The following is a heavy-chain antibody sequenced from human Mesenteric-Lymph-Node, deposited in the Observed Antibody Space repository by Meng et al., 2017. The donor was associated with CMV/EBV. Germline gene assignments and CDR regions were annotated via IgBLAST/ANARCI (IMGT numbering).Heavy chain of an antibody. CDR3: ARQYIGKWDTYAMDV. D-gene: IGHD1-26*01. J-gene: IGHJ6*02. Sequence: GESLKISCAASGFTFSTHAVHWVRQAPGKGLEWVAVISDDGSRKHYSDSVKGRFTISRDNSKKTLFVQMNSLRDEDTAVYYCARQYIGKWDTYAMDVWGQGTTVTVSS. CDR1: GFTFSTHA. V-gene: IGHV3-30-3*01. CDR2: ISDDGSRK.